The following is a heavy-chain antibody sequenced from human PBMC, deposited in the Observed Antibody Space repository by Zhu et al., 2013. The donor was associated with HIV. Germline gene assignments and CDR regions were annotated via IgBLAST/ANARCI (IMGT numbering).Heavy chain of an antibody. V-gene: IGHV1-69*01. Sequence: QVQLVQSGAEVKKPGSSVKVSCKASGGTFSSYAISWVRQAPGQGLEWMGGIIPIFGTANYAQKFQGRVTITADESTSTAYMELSSLRSEDTAVYYCASIVVVPAATSYYYGMDVWGQGTTVTV. CDR2: IIPIFGTA. CDR1: GGTFSSYA. J-gene: IGHJ6*02. CDR3: ASIVVVPAATSYYYGMDV. D-gene: IGHD2-2*01.